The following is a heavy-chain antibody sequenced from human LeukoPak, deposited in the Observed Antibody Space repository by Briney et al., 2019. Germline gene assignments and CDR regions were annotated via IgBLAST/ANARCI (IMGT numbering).Heavy chain of an antibody. CDR2: ISHTGSLT. D-gene: IGHD2-15*01. CDR1: GFTSTPSE. J-gene: IGHJ1*01. CDR3: SSYCSEGTCYGYFHH. Sequence: PGGSLRLSCAASGFTSTPSELNWVRQAPGKGLERISYISHTGSLTYYADSVKGRFTISRDNAKNFLYLQMNSLRVEDTGIYYCSSYCSEGTCYGYFHHWGQGTLVSVSS. V-gene: IGHV3-48*03.